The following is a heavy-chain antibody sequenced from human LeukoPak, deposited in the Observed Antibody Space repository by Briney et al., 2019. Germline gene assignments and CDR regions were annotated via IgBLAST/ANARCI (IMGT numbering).Heavy chain of an antibody. CDR2: IIPIFGTA. V-gene: IGHV1-69*13. J-gene: IGHJ4*02. CDR3: AKTYGDYESGLFDY. CDR1: GGTFSSYA. Sequence: ASVKVSCKASGGTFSSYAISWVRQAPGQGLEWMGGIIPIFGTANYAQKFQGRVTITADESTSTAYMELSSLRSEDTAVYYCAKTYGDYESGLFDYWGQGTLVTVSS. D-gene: IGHD4-17*01.